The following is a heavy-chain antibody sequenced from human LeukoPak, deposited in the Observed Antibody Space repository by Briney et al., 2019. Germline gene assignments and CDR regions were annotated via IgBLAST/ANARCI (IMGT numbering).Heavy chain of an antibody. V-gene: IGHV3-21*01. CDR1: GFTFSSYS. CDR3: ARGAAGLYYFDY. Sequence: PGGSLRLSCTASGFTFSSYSLNWVRQAPGKGLEWVSSISSSSSYIYYADSVKGRFTISRDNAKNSLYLQMNSLRAEDTAVYYCARGAAGLYYFDYRGQGTLVTVSS. CDR2: ISSSSSYI. J-gene: IGHJ4*02. D-gene: IGHD3-22*01.